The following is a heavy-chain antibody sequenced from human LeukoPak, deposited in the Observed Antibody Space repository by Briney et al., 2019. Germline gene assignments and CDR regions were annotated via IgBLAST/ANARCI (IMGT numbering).Heavy chain of an antibody. J-gene: IGHJ4*02. V-gene: IGHV3-23*01. CDR1: GFTFSSYA. CDR3: AKDLTVVVIAMDY. Sequence: GGSLRLSCAASGFTFSSYAMSWVRQAPGKGLEWVSAISGSGGSTHYADSVKGRFTISRDNSKNTLYLQMNSLRAEDTAVYYCAKDLTVVVIAMDYWGQGTLVTVSS. D-gene: IGHD2-21*01. CDR2: ISGSGGST.